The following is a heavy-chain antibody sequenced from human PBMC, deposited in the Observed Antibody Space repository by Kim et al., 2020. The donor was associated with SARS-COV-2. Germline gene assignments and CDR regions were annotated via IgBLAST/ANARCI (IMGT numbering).Heavy chain of an antibody. D-gene: IGHD3-10*01. CDR3: ARLAGRWLQSGDFDY. J-gene: IGHJ4*02. CDR1: GYSFTSYW. CDR2: IYPGDSDT. Sequence: GESLKISCKGSGYSFTSYWIGWVRQMPGKGLEWMGIIYPGDSDTRYSPSFQGQVTISADKSISTAYLQWSSLKASDTAMYYCARLAGRWLQSGDFDYWGQGTLVTVSS. V-gene: IGHV5-51*01.